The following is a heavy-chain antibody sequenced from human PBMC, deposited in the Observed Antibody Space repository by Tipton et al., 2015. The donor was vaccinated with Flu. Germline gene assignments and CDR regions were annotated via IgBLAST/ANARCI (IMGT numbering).Heavy chain of an antibody. V-gene: IGHV3-21*01. Sequence: SLRLSCAASGFTFSSYSMNWVRQAPGKGLEWVSSISSSSSYIYYADSVKGRFTISRDNAKNSLYLQMNSLRAEDTAVYYCARGESITMVRGVIDLLVFDIWGQGTMVPVSS. CDR1: GFTFSSYS. D-gene: IGHD3-10*01. CDR2: ISSSSSYI. CDR3: ARGESITMVRGVIDLLVFDI. J-gene: IGHJ3*02.